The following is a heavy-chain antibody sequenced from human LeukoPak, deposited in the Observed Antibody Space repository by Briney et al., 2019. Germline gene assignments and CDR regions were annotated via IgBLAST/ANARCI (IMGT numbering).Heavy chain of an antibody. CDR2: INLNSGNT. Sequence: GASVKVSCKASGYTFTSYDINWVRQATGQGLEWMGWINLNSGNTGYAQNFQGRLTMTRDTSINTAYMELSTLRSEDTAVYYFARVTGSIDYWGQGTLVTVSS. V-gene: IGHV1-8*01. J-gene: IGHJ4*02. CDR1: GYTFTSYD. D-gene: IGHD1-26*01. CDR3: ARVTGSIDY.